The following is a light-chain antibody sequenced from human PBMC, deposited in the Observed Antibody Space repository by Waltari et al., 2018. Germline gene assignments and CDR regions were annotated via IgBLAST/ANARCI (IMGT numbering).Light chain of an antibody. CDR2: GTI. J-gene: IGLJ2*01. Sequence: QSVLTQPPSVSGAPGQRVSISCTGSGSNLGAGSDVTRYQQHPVKAPKLPIYGTITRPPGVPDRFFGSQSGTSASLAITALQAEDEAEYYCQSYDTSLSVVFGGGTKLTVL. CDR3: QSYDTSLSVV. V-gene: IGLV1-40*01. CDR1: GSNLGAGSD.